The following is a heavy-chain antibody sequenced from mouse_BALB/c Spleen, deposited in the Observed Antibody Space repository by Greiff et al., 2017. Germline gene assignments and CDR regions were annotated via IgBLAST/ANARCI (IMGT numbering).Heavy chain of an antibody. CDR3: ARERGGYVPFAY. V-gene: IGHV1S81*02. CDR2: INPSNGRT. J-gene: IGHJ3*01. D-gene: IGHD2-2*01. CDR1: GYTFTSYW. Sequence: VQLQQPGAELVKPGASVKLSCKASGYTFTSYWMHWVKQRPGQGLEWIGEINPSNGRTNYNEKFKSKATLTVDKSSSTAYMQLSSLTSEDSAVYYCARERGGYVPFAYWGQGTLVTVSA.